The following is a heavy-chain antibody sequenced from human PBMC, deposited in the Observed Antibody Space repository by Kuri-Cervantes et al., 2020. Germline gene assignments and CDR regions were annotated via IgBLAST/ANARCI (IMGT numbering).Heavy chain of an antibody. CDR2: ISAYNGNT. V-gene: IGHV1-18*01. Sequence: ASVKVSCKASGYTFTSYGISWVRQASGQGLEWMGWISAYNGNTNYAQKLQGRVTMTTDTSTSTAYMELRSLRSDDTAVYYCAREGYYDSSGYYYESHYYGMDVWGQGTTVTVSS. J-gene: IGHJ6*02. D-gene: IGHD3-22*01. CDR3: AREGYYDSSGYYYESHYYGMDV. CDR1: GYTFTSYG.